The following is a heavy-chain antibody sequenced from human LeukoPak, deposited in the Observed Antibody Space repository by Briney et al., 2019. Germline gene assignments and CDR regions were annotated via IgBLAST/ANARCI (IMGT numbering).Heavy chain of an antibody. Sequence: SQTLSLTCTVSGGSISSGGYYWSWIRQHPGKGLEWIGYIYYSGSTYYNPSLKSRVTISVDTSKNQFSLKLSSVTAADTAVYYCARQGRYMAAAGYPNFDYWGQGTLVTVSS. CDR3: ARQGRYMAAAGYPNFDY. CDR1: GGSISSGGYY. CDR2: IYYSGST. V-gene: IGHV4-31*03. D-gene: IGHD6-13*01. J-gene: IGHJ4*02.